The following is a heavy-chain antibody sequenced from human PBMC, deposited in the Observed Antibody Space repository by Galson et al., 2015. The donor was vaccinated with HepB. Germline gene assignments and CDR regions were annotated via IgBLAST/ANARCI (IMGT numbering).Heavy chain of an antibody. CDR2: INSDGSST. J-gene: IGHJ4*02. V-gene: IGHV3-74*01. Sequence: SLRLSCAASGFTFSSYWMHWVRQAPGKGLVWVSRINSDGSSTSYADSVKGRFTISRDNAKNTLYLQMNSLRAEDTAVYYCAKARGSGSYLYYFDYWGQGTLVTVSS. D-gene: IGHD1-26*01. CDR1: GFTFSSYW. CDR3: AKARGSGSYLYYFDY.